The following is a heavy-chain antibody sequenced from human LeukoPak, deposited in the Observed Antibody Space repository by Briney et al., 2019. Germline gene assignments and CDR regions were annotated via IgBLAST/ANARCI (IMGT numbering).Heavy chain of an antibody. Sequence: GGSLRLSCAASGFTFGPYTMNWVRQAPGKGLEWVSHISSSSDTIYYADSVKGRFTISRDNGKNSLYLQMNSLRAEDTAVYYCASGMRVGPNIWGQGTLVTVSS. CDR3: ASGMRVGPNI. D-gene: IGHD1-26*01. J-gene: IGHJ4*02. CDR2: ISSSSDTI. V-gene: IGHV3-48*04. CDR1: GFTFGPYT.